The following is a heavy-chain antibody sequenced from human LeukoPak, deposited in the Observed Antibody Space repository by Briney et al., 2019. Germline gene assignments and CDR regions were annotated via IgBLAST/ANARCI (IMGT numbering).Heavy chain of an antibody. CDR1: GYTFTGYY. V-gene: IGHV1-2*04. CDR2: INPNSGGT. J-gene: IGHJ4*02. Sequence: GASVKVSCKASGYTFTGYYMHWVRQAPGQGLEWMGWINPNSGGTNYAQKLQGWVTMTRDTSISTAYMELSRLRSDDTAVYYCAREEWDYYDSSGYYYFDYWGQGTLVTVSS. CDR3: AREEWDYYDSSGYYYFDY. D-gene: IGHD3-22*01.